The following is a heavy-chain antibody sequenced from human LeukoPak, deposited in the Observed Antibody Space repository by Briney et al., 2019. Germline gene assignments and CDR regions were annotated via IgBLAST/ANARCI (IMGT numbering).Heavy chain of an antibody. CDR1: GFTFRSYA. V-gene: IGHV3-23*01. D-gene: IGHD7-27*01. CDR2: ITGGGGST. J-gene: IGHJ4*02. CDR3: ARGLWGIDY. Sequence: PGGSLRLSCAASGFTFRSYAMSWVRQAPGKGLDWVSTITGGGGSTYYADSVKGRFTISRDNSKNTLYLQMNSLRGEDTAVYYCARGLWGIDYWGQGTLVTVSS.